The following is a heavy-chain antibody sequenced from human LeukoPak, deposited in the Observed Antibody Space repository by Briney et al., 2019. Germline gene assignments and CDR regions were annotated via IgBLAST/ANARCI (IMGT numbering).Heavy chain of an antibody. CDR3: AKDGYDFWSGYYYYFDY. Sequence: PGGSLRLSCAASGFTFSSYSMNWVGQAPGKGLEWISYISETSSFMHYADSVKGRFTISRDNSKNTLYLQMNSLRAEDTAVYYCAKDGYDFWSGYYYYFDYWGQGTLVTVSS. CDR1: GFTFSSYS. CDR2: ISETSSFM. D-gene: IGHD3-3*01. V-gene: IGHV3-48*01. J-gene: IGHJ4*02.